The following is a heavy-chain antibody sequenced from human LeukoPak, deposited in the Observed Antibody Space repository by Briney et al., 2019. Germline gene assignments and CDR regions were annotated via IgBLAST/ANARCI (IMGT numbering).Heavy chain of an antibody. D-gene: IGHD2-21*01. J-gene: IGHJ6*02. Sequence: GGSLRLSCAASGLTFSSAVMAWVRQCPGKGLEWVASVSGNGDMTYYTDSVKGRFAISRDNSRNTLFLQLSGLTFDDTARYYCAKVDIVGSRKPGMDVWGQGTTLTVSS. CDR3: AKVDIVGSRKPGMDV. CDR2: VSGNGDMT. CDR1: GLTFSSAV. V-gene: IGHV3-23*01.